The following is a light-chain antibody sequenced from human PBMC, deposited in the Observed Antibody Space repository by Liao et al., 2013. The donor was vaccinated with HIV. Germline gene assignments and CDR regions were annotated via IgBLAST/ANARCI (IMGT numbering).Light chain of an antibody. CDR1: DIGIKS. CDR2: YDN. Sequence: SYELTQPPSVSVAPGKTARITCGGDDIGIKSVHWYQQKPGQAPVLVISYDNDRPSGIPERFSGSNSGNTATLTISRVEAGDEADYYCQVWHNSHDLVFGGGTKLTVL. CDR3: QVWHNSHDLV. J-gene: IGLJ3*02. V-gene: IGLV3-21*01.